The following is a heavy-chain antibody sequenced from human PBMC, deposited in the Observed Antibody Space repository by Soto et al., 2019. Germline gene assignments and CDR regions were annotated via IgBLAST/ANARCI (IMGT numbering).Heavy chain of an antibody. CDR2: IDPSQSHS. CDR1: GYSFTTFW. Sequence: GESLKISCEGSGYSFTTFWIGWVRQMPGKGLEWMGRIDPSQSHSKHSPSFQGHVTISADKSISTAYLQWSSLRASDTAMYYCARRAIYGDYVGYWGQGTLVTVSS. J-gene: IGHJ4*02. V-gene: IGHV5-10-1*01. D-gene: IGHD4-17*01. CDR3: ARRAIYGDYVGY.